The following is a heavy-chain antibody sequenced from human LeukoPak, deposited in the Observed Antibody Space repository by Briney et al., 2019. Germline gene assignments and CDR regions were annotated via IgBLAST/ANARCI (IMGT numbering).Heavy chain of an antibody. V-gene: IGHV3-49*03. CDR3: TRGITLFGVVPYFDF. J-gene: IGHJ4*02. D-gene: IGHD3-3*01. CDR2: IRGKTYGGTT. CDR1: GFTFGDYA. Sequence: GGSLRLSCTASGFTFGDYAMSWFRRAPGKGLEWVGFIRGKTYGGTTEYAASVKGRFTISRDDSKSIAYLQMTGLQTEDTALYYCTRGITLFGVVPYFDFWGQGTLVTVSS.